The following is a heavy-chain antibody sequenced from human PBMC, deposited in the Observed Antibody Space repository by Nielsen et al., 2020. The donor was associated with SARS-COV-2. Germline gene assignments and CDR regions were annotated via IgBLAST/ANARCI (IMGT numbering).Heavy chain of an antibody. J-gene: IGHJ6*02. V-gene: IGHV3-20*04. D-gene: IGHD4-11*01. CDR2: INWNGGST. Sequence: GGSLRLSCAASGFTFDDYGMSWVRHAPGKGLEWVSGINWNGGSTGYADSVKGRFTISRDNAKNSLYLQMNSLRAEDTAVYYCARDLYQPTVSGDYYYYYGMDVWGQGTTVTVSS. CDR1: GFTFDDYG. CDR3: ARDLYQPTVSGDYYYYYGMDV.